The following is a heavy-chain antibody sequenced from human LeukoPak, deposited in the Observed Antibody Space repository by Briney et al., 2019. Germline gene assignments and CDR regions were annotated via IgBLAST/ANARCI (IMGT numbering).Heavy chain of an antibody. J-gene: IGHJ4*02. D-gene: IGHD6-13*01. Sequence: SETLSLTCAVYGGSFSGYYWSWIRQPPGKGLEWIGEINHSGSTNYNPSLKRRVTISVDTSKNQFSLKLSSVTAADTAVYYCARGRRAAAGNFDYWGQGTLVTVSS. CDR3: ARGRRAAAGNFDY. V-gene: IGHV4-34*01. CDR1: GGSFSGYY. CDR2: INHSGST.